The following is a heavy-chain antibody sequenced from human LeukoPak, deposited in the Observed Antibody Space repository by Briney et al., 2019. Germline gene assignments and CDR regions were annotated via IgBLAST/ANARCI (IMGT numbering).Heavy chain of an antibody. J-gene: IGHJ4*02. CDR2: ITADGGST. D-gene: IGHD1-26*01. CDR3: AKAPYIVGATKSLDY. V-gene: IGHV3-23*01. Sequence: PGGSLRLSCAASGFIFSSHAMTWVRQAPGKGLEWVSGITADGGSTFYADSVKGRFTISRDNSKNTLYLQMNSLRAEDTAVYYCAKAPYIVGATKSLDYWGQGTLVTVSS. CDR1: GFIFSSHA.